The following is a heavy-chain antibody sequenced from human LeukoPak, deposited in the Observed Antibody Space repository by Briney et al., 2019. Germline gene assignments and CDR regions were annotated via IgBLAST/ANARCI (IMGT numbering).Heavy chain of an antibody. V-gene: IGHV4-39*07. CDR1: GSSISSSSFF. CDR3: ARGLRDPFDY. Sequence: SETLSLTCTVSGSSISSSSFFWAWIRQPPGKGLEWIGGIYYSGSTYYNSSLKSRVTISIDTSKNQFSLKLSSVTATDTAVYSCARGLRDPFDYWGQGTLVTVSS. D-gene: IGHD5-24*01. CDR2: IYYSGST. J-gene: IGHJ4*02.